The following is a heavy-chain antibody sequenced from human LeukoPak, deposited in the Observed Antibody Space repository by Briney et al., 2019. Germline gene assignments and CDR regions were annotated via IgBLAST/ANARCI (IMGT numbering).Heavy chain of an antibody. CDR2: IRYDGSNK. CDR1: GFTFSSYG. CDR3: ANPSHYSSSWYLGFDY. V-gene: IGHV3-30*02. Sequence: GGSLRLSCAASGFTFSSYGMHWVRQAPGKGLERVAFIRYDGSNKYYADSVKGRFTISRDNSKNTLYLQMNSLRAEDTAVYYCANPSHYSSSWYLGFDYWGQGTLVTVSS. D-gene: IGHD6-13*01. J-gene: IGHJ4*02.